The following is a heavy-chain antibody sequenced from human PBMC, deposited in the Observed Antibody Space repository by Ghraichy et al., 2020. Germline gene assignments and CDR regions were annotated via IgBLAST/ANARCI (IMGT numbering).Heavy chain of an antibody. Sequence: GGSLRLSCAASGFTFSSYAMHWVRQAPGKGLEWVAVISYDGSNKYYADSVKGRFTISRDNSKNTLYLQMNSLRAEDTAVYYCARAVDSSGPAMIWGQGTLVTVSS. CDR2: ISYDGSNK. D-gene: IGHD3-22*01. V-gene: IGHV3-30*04. CDR3: ARAVDSSGPAMI. CDR1: GFTFSSYA. J-gene: IGHJ4*02.